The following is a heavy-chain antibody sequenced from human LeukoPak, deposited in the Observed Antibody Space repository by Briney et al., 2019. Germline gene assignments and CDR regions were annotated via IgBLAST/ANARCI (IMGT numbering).Heavy chain of an antibody. Sequence: GGSLRLSCATSGFTFSSYGMSWVRQAPGKGLEWVSAISGSGGTTYYVDSVKGRFTISRDNSKNTLYLQMNSLRAEDTAVYYCAKGSEWLVASAYYYYYMDVWGKGTTVTISS. CDR2: ISGSGGTT. CDR3: AKGSEWLVASAYYYYYMDV. J-gene: IGHJ6*03. D-gene: IGHD6-19*01. CDR1: GFTFSSYG. V-gene: IGHV3-23*01.